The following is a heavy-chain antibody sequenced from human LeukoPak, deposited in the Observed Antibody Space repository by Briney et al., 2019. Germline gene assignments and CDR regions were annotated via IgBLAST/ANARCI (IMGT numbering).Heavy chain of an antibody. V-gene: IGHV1-24*01. CDR1: GYTHTELS. Sequence: SSVNVSCKVSGYTHTELSMHSVRQAPGKGLEGVGGFDPEDGEKIYAQKFQGRVTMTEDTSTDTAYMELSSLRSEDTAVYCCAMLGFNRTCDYWGQGTLVTVSS. J-gene: IGHJ4*02. CDR3: AMLGFNRTCDY. D-gene: IGHD1-14*01. CDR2: FDPEDGEK.